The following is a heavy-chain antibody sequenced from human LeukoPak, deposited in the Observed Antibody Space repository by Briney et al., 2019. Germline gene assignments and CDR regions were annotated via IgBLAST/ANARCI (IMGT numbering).Heavy chain of an antibody. CDR3: ARGSWGEIAGRKSFEF. D-gene: IGHD6-6*01. J-gene: IGHJ4*02. CDR1: EYTFTSYD. CDR2: MNPNSDNT. V-gene: IGHV1-8*01. Sequence: GASVTVSCKASEYTFTSYDINWVRQATGQGLEWMGWMNPNSDNTGYAQKFQGRFTMTRVTSISPAYMELNNLTSEDTAVYYCARGSWGEIAGRKSFEFWGQGSLVTVSS.